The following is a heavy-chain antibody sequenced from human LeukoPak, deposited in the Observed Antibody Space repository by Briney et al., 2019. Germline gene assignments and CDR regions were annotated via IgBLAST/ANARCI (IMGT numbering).Heavy chain of an antibody. V-gene: IGHV4-34*01. J-gene: IGHJ4*02. Sequence: SETPSLTCAVYGGSFSGYYWSWIRQPPGKGLEWIGEINHIGSTNYNPSLKSRVTISVDTSKNQFSLKLSSVTTADTAVYYCARGPQVAARHFDYWGQGTQVTVSS. CDR1: GGSFSGYY. CDR2: INHIGST. D-gene: IGHD6-6*01. CDR3: ARGPQVAARHFDY.